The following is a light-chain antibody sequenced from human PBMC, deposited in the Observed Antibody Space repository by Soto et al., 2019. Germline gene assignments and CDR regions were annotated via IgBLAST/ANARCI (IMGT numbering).Light chain of an antibody. J-gene: IGLJ2*01. CDR1: SSDVGGYNY. CDR3: CSYAGSYIS. CDR2: DVT. V-gene: IGLV2-11*01. Sequence: QSVLTQPRSVSGSPGQSVTISCTGTSSDVGGYNYVSWYQQHPGKAPKLMIYDVTKRPSGVPDRFSGSKSGNTASLTISGLQAEDEADYYCCSYAGSYISFGGETNFTVL.